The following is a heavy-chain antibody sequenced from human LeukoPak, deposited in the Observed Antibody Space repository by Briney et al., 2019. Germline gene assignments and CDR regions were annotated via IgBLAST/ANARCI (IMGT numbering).Heavy chain of an antibody. CDR2: ISSSGSTI. CDR1: GFTFSSYE. J-gene: IGHJ4*02. Sequence: HAGGSLRLSCAASGFTFSSYEMNWVRQAPGKGLEWVSYISSSGSTIYYADSVKGRFTISRDNAKNSLYLQMNSLRAEDTAVYYCARADTGYFDYWGQGTLVTVSS. V-gene: IGHV3-48*03. D-gene: IGHD1-14*01. CDR3: ARADTGYFDY.